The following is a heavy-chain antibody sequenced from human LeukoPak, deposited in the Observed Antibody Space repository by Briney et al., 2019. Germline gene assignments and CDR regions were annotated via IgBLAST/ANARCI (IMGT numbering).Heavy chain of an antibody. Sequence: GASVKVSCKASGYTFTSYGISWVRQAPGQGLEWMGWISAYNGNTNYAQKLQGRVTMTTDTSTSTAYMELRSLRSDDTAVYYCARVKTIAPYGYYYYYMDVGGKGTTVTVSS. D-gene: IGHD4-17*01. CDR3: ARVKTIAPYGYYYYYMDV. V-gene: IGHV1-18*01. J-gene: IGHJ6*03. CDR2: ISAYNGNT. CDR1: GYTFTSYG.